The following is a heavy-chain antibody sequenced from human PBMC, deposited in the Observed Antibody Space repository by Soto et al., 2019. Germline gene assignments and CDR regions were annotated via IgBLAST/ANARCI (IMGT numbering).Heavy chain of an antibody. CDR3: ARQHYDILTGYYRMAWFDP. CDR2: IYPGDSDT. Sequence: GESLKISCKGSGYSFTSYWIGWVRQMPGKGLEWMGIIYPGDSDTRYSPSFQGQVTISADKSISTAYLQWSSLKASDTAMYYCARQHYDILTGYYRMAWFDPWGQGTLVTVSS. CDR1: GYSFTSYW. V-gene: IGHV5-51*01. J-gene: IGHJ5*02. D-gene: IGHD3-9*01.